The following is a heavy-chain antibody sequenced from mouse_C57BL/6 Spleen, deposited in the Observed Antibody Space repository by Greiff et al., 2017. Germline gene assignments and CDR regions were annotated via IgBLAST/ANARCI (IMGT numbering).Heavy chain of an antibody. D-gene: IGHD1-1*01. CDR1: GYTFTSYW. Sequence: QVQLQQPGAELVKPGASVKVSCKASGYTFTSYWMHWVKQRPGQGLEWIGRIHPSDSDTNYNQKFKGKATLTVDKSSSTAYMQLSSLTSEDSAVYYCATITTVVPFDYWGQGTTLTVSS. CDR3: ATITTVVPFDY. CDR2: IHPSDSDT. J-gene: IGHJ2*01. V-gene: IGHV1-74*01.